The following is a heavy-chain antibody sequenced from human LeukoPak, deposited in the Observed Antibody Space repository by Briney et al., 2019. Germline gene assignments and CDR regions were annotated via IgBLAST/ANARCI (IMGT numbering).Heavy chain of an antibody. D-gene: IGHD6-13*01. CDR1: GFTFRNYA. CDR2: ISGSGSST. J-gene: IGHJ4*02. V-gene: IGHV3-23*01. CDR3: ARASIAAAGYYFDY. Sequence: GGSLRLSCAASGFTFRNYAMGWVRQAAGKGLEWVSAISGSGSSTYFADSVRGRFTISRDNSKNTLYPQLNSLRAEDTAVYYCARASIAAAGYYFDYWGQGTLVTVSS.